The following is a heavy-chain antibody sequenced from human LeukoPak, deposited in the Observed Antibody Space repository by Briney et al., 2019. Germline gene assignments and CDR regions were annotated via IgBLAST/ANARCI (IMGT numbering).Heavy chain of an antibody. Sequence: PGGSLRLSCAASGFTFSNAWMSWVRQAPGKGLEWVGRIKSKTDGGTTDYAAPVKGRFTISRDDSKNTLYLQMNSLKTEETAVYYCTTVSAMQLWSKVYWGQGTLVTVSS. D-gene: IGHD5-18*01. CDR3: TTVSAMQLWSKVY. CDR2: IKSKTDGGTT. J-gene: IGHJ4*02. CDR1: GFTFSNAW. V-gene: IGHV3-15*01.